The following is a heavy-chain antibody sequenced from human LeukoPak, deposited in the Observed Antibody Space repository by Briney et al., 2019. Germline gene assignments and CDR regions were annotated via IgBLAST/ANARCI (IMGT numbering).Heavy chain of an antibody. V-gene: IGHV1-2*02. CDR1: GYTFTVYY. Sequence: GASVKVSCKASGYTFTVYYMHWVRQAPGQGLEWMGWINPNSGGTNYAQKFQGRVTMTRDTSISTAYMELSRLRSDDTAVYYCARDSGYDFWSGYGANWFDPWGQGTLVTVSS. CDR3: ARDSGYDFWSGYGANWFDP. CDR2: INPNSGGT. D-gene: IGHD3-3*01. J-gene: IGHJ5*02.